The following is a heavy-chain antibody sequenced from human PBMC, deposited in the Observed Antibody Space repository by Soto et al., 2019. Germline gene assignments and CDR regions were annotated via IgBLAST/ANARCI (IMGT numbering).Heavy chain of an antibody. J-gene: IGHJ4*02. CDR2: IYYSGST. CDR1: GGSISSYY. CDR3: ARHVSDFGGGTALVYF. Sequence: PSETLSLTCTVSGGSISSYYWSWIRQPPGKGLEWIGYIYYSGSTNYNPSLKSRVTISVDTSKNQFSLKLSSVTAADTAVYYCARHVSDFGGGTALVYFWSRGTL. V-gene: IGHV4-59*08. D-gene: IGHD3-3*01.